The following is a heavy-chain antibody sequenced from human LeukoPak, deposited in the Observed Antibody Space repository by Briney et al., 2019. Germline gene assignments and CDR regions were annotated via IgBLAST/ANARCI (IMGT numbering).Heavy chain of an antibody. J-gene: IGHJ4*02. Sequence: GGSLRLSCAASGFTFSSYGFHWVRQAPGKGLDWVAVISYDGSNKYYADSVKGRFTISRDNSKNTLFLQMNSLRAEDTAVYYCAKGWWDSSSYFDYWGQGTLVTVSS. CDR2: ISYDGSNK. D-gene: IGHD6-13*01. CDR1: GFTFSSYG. V-gene: IGHV3-30*18. CDR3: AKGWWDSSSYFDY.